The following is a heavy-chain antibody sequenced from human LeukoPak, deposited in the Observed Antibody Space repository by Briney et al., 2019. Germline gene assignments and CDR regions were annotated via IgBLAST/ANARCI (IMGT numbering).Heavy chain of an antibody. CDR2: ISGSGDSR. CDR3: ARKGGTRFDFWRGYGY. D-gene: IGHD3-3*01. V-gene: IGHV3-23*01. CDR1: GFIVSNNY. Sequence: GGSLRLSCAASGFIVSNNYMSWVRQAPGKGLEWVSVISGSGDSRDYADSVKGRFTISRDNSKNTLFLQMNSLRAEDTAVYYCARKGGTRFDFWRGYGYWGQGTLVTVSS. J-gene: IGHJ4*02.